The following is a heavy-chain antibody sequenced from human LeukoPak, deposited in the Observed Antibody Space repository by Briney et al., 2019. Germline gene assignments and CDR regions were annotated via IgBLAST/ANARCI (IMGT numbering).Heavy chain of an antibody. D-gene: IGHD3-16*01. CDR1: GGSISSSSYY. J-gene: IGHJ4*02. V-gene: IGHV4-39*01. Sequence: SETLSLTCTVSGGSISSSSYYWGWIRQPPGKGLEWIGSIYYSGSTYYNPSLKSRVTISVDTSKNQFSLKLSSVTAADTAVYYCARHGGALLPPYRARETLFTVS. CDR2: IYYSGST. CDR3: ARHGGALLPPY.